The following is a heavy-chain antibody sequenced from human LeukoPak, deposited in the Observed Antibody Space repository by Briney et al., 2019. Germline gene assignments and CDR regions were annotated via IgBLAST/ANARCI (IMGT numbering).Heavy chain of an antibody. V-gene: IGHV3-74*01. CDR1: GFTFSSYW. CDR3: TRPGGVGDTEGGFGPFDI. D-gene: IGHD1-26*01. J-gene: IGHJ3*02. CDR2: INSDGSST. Sequence: GGSLRLSCAASGFTFSSYWIHWVRQAPGKGLVWVSRINSDGSSTSYADSVKGRFTISRDNAKNTLYLQMNSLRAEDTAVYYCTRPGGVGDTEGGFGPFDIWGQGTMVTVSS.